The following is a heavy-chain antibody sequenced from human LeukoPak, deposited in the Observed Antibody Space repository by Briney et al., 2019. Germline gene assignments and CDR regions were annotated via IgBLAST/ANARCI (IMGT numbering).Heavy chain of an antibody. CDR2: IHTYNGHT. D-gene: IGHD2-8*01. Sequence: ASVKVSCKSSGYTFNSYGITWVRQAPGQGLEWMGWIHTYNGHTNYAQKLQGRVTMTTDTSTSTAYMELRSLRSDDTAVYYCARGGLRVMVYRLYYMDVWGKGTTVTVSS. V-gene: IGHV1-18*01. CDR1: GYTFNSYG. CDR3: ARGGLRVMVYRLYYMDV. J-gene: IGHJ6*03.